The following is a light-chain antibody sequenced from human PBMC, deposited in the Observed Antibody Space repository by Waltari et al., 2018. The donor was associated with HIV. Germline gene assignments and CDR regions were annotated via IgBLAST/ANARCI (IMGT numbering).Light chain of an antibody. J-gene: IGKJ2*02. V-gene: IGKV3-15*01. CDR2: GAS. CDR3: QHYNNWPPWT. CDR1: QGVNSN. Sequence: EIVMTQSPATLSVSPGDRATLSCRASQGVNSNLAWYQQKPGHAPRLLIYGASTRATGIPARFSGSGSGTEFTLTISSLQSEDFAVYYCQHYNNWPPWTFGQGTQLEIK.